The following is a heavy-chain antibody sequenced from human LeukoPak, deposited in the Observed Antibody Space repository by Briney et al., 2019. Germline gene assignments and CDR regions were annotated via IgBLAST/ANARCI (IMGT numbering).Heavy chain of an antibody. CDR1: GFTFSNAW. V-gene: IGHV3-15*07. CDR2: IKSKTEGETT. Sequence: GGSLRLSCAASGFTFSNAWMNWVRQAPGKGLEWVGRIKSKTEGETTDYATPVKGRFTIPRDDSKDTLYLQMDSLKTEDTAVYYCTTYSSGPWHWGQGTLVTVSS. D-gene: IGHD6-19*01. J-gene: IGHJ4*02. CDR3: TTYSSGPWH.